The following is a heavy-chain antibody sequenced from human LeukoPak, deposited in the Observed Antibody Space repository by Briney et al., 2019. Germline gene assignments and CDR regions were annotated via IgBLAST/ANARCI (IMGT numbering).Heavy chain of an antibody. V-gene: IGHV4-59*01. Sequence: SETLSLTCTVSGGSISNYYWSWIRQPPGKGLEWIGYIYYSGSTNYNPSLKSRVTISLDTSKNQSSLKVISVTAADTAVYYCASRKLGNDYWGQGTLVTVSS. D-gene: IGHD7-27*01. CDR3: ASRKLGNDY. J-gene: IGHJ4*02. CDR1: GGSISNYY. CDR2: IYYSGST.